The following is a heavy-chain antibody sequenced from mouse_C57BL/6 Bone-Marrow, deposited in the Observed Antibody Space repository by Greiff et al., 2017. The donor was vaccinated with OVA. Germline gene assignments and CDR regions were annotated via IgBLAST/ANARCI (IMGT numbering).Heavy chain of an antibody. V-gene: IGHV1-37*01. J-gene: IGHJ4*01. CDR3: ARWEGAKTSSYNYAMDY. D-gene: IGHD1-1*01. CDR2: INPYNGDT. CDR1: GYSFTGYF. Sequence: VQLQQSGTELVKPGASVKISCKASGYSFTGYFMNWVKQSHGKSLEWIGRINPYNGDTFYNQKFKGKATLTVDKSSSTAHMELLSLTSEDFAVYYCARWEGAKTSSYNYAMDYWGQGTSVTVSS.